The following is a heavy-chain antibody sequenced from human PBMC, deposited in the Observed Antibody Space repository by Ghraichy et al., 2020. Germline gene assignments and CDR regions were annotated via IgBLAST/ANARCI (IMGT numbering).Heavy chain of an antibody. Sequence: SETLSLTCAVYGGSFSGYYWSWIRQPPGKGLEWIGEINHSGSTNYNPSLKSRVTISVDTSKNQFSLKLSSVTAADTAVYYCARRTGCPFHRGDCYFGAFVIWGQGTMVTVSS. V-gene: IGHV4-34*01. J-gene: IGHJ3*02. CDR3: ARRTGCPFHRGDCYFGAFVI. CDR2: INHSGST. D-gene: IGHD2-21*01. CDR1: GGSFSGYY.